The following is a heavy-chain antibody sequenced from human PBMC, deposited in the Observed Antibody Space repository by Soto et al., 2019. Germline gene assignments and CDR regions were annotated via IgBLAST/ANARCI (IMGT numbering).Heavy chain of an antibody. D-gene: IGHD3-10*01. CDR2: IWYDGSNK. V-gene: IGHV3-33*01. CDR1: GFTFSSYG. J-gene: IGHJ5*02. CDR3: ARPLETYYYGSGSYYNA. Sequence: PGGSLRLSCAASGFTFSSYGMHWVRQAPGKGLEWVAVIWYDGSNKYYADSVKGRFTISRDNSKNTLYLQMNSLRAEDTAVYYCARPLETYYYGSGSYYNAWGQGTLVTVSS.